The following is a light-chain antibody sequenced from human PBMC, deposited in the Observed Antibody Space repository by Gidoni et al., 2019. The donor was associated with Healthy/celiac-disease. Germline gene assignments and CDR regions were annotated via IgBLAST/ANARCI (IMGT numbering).Light chain of an antibody. CDR2: GAS. CDR3: QQYGSSPL. J-gene: IGKJ2*01. V-gene: IGKV3-20*01. Sequence: IVLTQSPGTLSLSPGERATLSCRASQSVSSSYLAWYQQKPGQAPRLLIDGASSRATGIPDRFSGSGAGTDFTLTISRLEPEDVAVYYCQQYGSSPLFGQGTKLEIK. CDR1: QSVSSSY.